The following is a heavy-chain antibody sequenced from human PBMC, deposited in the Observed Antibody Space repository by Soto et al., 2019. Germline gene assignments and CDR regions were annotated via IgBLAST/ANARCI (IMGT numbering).Heavy chain of an antibody. CDR1: GGSFSGYY. D-gene: IGHD6-13*01. Sequence: QVPLQQWGAGLLKPSETLYLTCAVYGGSFSGYYCTWIRQPPGKGLEWIGEINHSGSTNYIPSLKSRVTISVDKSKNQFSLKLSSVTAADTAVYYCARGGRQQLVRTLVYGMDVCGQVTTGTVSS. CDR2: INHSGST. V-gene: IGHV4-34*01. J-gene: IGHJ6*01. CDR3: ARGGRQQLVRTLVYGMDV.